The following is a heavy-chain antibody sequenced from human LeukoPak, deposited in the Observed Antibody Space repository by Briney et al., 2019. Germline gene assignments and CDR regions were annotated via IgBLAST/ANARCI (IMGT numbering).Heavy chain of an antibody. D-gene: IGHD6-6*01. J-gene: IGHJ4*02. CDR3: ARGGVRYTSSHGLDY. Sequence: ASVKVSCKASGYTFTGYYMHWVRQAPGQGLEWMGWINPNIGGTKYARKFQGRVTMTRDTSINTAYMELSRLRSDDTAVYYCARGGVRYTSSHGLDYWGQGTLVTVSS. CDR1: GYTFTGYY. CDR2: INPNIGGT. V-gene: IGHV1-2*02.